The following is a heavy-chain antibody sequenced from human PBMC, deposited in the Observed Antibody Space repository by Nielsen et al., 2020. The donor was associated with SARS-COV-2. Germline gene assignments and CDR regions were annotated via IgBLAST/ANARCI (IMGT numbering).Heavy chain of an antibody. J-gene: IGHJ4*02. CDR1: GFTFSSYG. V-gene: IGHV3-30*18. CDR2: ISYDGSNK. Sequence: GESLKISCAASGFTFSSYGMHWVRQAPGKGLEWVAVISYDGSNKYYADSVKGRFTISRDNSKNTLYLQMNSLRAEDTAVYYCANGDSGSYGEPFDYWSQGTLVTVSS. CDR3: ANGDSGSYGEPFDY. D-gene: IGHD1-26*01.